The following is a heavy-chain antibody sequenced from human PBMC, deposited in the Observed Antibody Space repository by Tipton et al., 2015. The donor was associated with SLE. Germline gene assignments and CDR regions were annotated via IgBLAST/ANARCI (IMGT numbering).Heavy chain of an antibody. Sequence: SLRLSCAASGFTFDDYAMHWVRQAPGKGLEWVSLISWDGGSTYYTDSVKGRFTISRDNAKNSLYLQMNSLRAEDTAVYYCAVAARPPYYYYYMDVWGKGTTVTVSS. CDR3: AVAARPPYYYYYMDV. V-gene: IGHV3-43D*03. CDR1: GFTFDDYA. D-gene: IGHD6-6*01. CDR2: ISWDGGST. J-gene: IGHJ6*03.